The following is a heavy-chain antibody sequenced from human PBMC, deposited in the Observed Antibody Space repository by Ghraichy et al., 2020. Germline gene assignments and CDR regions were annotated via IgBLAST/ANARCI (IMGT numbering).Heavy chain of an antibody. Sequence: GESLRLSCAASGFTFSSYALTWVRQAPGKGLEWVSTISRSGGSAYYADSVKGRFTISRDNSMNTLFMQLNSLRAEDTAVYYCARDEPCPNGVCYWYSGTWSPFDYWGQGTLVTVSS. CDR1: GFTFSSYA. CDR2: ISRSGGSA. D-gene: IGHD6-13*01. J-gene: IGHJ4*02. CDR3: ARDEPCPNGVCYWYSGTWSPFDY. V-gene: IGHV3-23*01.